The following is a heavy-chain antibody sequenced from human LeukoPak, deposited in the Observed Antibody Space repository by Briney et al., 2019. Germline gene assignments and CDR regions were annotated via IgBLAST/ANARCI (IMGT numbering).Heavy chain of an antibody. J-gene: IGHJ4*02. CDR3: ARIRGGYYSDF. Sequence: GGSLRLPCAASGFIFSNYWMYWVRQAPGKGLVWVSRINSDGTTTTYADSVKGRFTISRDNAKNTLYLQMSSLTAEDTAVYYRARIRGGYYSDFWGQGTLVTVSS. D-gene: IGHD3-22*01. CDR2: INSDGTTT. CDR1: GFIFSNYW. V-gene: IGHV3-74*01.